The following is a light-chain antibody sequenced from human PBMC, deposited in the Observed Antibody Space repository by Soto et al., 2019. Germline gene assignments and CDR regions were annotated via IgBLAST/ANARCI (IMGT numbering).Light chain of an antibody. CDR2: EGS. Sequence: QSALTQTASVSGSPGQSITISCTGTSSDVGSYNLVSWYQQHPGKAPKLMVYEGSKRPSGVSNRFSGSKSGNTASLTISGLQAEDEADYYCCSYATSSTFVFGTGTKVTVL. V-gene: IGLV2-23*01. J-gene: IGLJ1*01. CDR1: SSDVGSYNL. CDR3: CSYATSSTFV.